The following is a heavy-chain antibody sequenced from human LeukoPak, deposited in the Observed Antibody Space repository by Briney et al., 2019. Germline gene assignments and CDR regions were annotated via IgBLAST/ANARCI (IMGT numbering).Heavy chain of an antibody. CDR3: ARRGESRRMYYFDY. J-gene: IGHJ4*02. CDR1: GYTFTNYG. V-gene: IGHV1-18*04. CDR2: ISAYNGNT. D-gene: IGHD2-21*01. Sequence: AASVKVSCKASGYTFTNYGISWVRQAPGQGLERMGWISAYNGNTNYAQKLQGRVTMTTDTSTSTAYMELRSLRSDDTAVYYCARRGESRRMYYFDYWGQGTLVTVSS.